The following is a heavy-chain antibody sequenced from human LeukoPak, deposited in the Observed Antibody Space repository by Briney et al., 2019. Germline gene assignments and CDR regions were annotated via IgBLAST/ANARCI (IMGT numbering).Heavy chain of an antibody. CDR3: ARTTEGGYSYGYFYYYYMDV. CDR2: IYYSGST. J-gene: IGHJ6*03. CDR1: GASISSHY. Sequence: SETLSLTCSVSGASISSHYWSWIRQPPGKGLEWIGYIYYSGSTNYKSSLKSRVTISVDTSKNQFSRKLSSVTAADTAVYYCARTTEGGYSYGYFYYYYMDVWGKGTTVTISS. V-gene: IGHV4-59*11. D-gene: IGHD5-18*01.